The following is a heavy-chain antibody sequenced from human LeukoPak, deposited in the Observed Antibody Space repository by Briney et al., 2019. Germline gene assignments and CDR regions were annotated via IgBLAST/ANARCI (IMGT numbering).Heavy chain of an antibody. J-gene: IGHJ4*02. Sequence: GGSLRLSCAASGFAFSSYSMNWVRQAPGKGLEWVSSISSSSSYIYYADSVKGRFTISRDNAKNSLYLQMNSLRAEDTAVYYCAIIVVVTAKGGIDYWGQGTLVTVSS. CDR3: AIIVVVTAKGGIDY. V-gene: IGHV3-21*01. CDR2: ISSSSSYI. CDR1: GFAFSSYS. D-gene: IGHD2-21*02.